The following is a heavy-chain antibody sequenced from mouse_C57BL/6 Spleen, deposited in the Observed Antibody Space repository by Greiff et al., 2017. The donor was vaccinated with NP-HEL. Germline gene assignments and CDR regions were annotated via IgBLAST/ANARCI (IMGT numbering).Heavy chain of an antibody. Sequence: EVMLVESGGGLVKPVGSLKLSCAASGFTFSSYAMSWVRQTPEKRLEWVATISDGGSYTYYPDNVKGRFTISRDNAKNNLYLQMSHLKSEDTAMYYCARDPSVGYFDYWGQGTTLTVSS. CDR1: GFTFSSYA. D-gene: IGHD6-1*01. CDR3: ARDPSVGYFDY. CDR2: ISDGGSYT. J-gene: IGHJ2*01. V-gene: IGHV5-4*01.